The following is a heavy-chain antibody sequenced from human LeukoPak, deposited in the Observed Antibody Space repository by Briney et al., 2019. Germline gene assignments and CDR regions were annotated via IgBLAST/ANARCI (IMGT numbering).Heavy chain of an antibody. D-gene: IGHD5-18*01. CDR2: IYHSGST. Sequence: PSETLSLTCTVSGGSISTSNYYWGCIRQPPGKGLEWIGEIYHSGSTNYNPSLKSRVTISVDKSKNQFSLKLSSVTAADTAVYYCARDRGYSYGLPAFDIWAKGQWSPSLQ. CDR1: GGSISTSNYY. V-gene: IGHV4-39*07. J-gene: IGHJ3*02. CDR3: ARDRGYSYGLPAFDI.